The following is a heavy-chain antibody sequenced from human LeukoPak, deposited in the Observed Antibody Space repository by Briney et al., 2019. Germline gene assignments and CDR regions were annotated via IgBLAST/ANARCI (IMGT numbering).Heavy chain of an antibody. CDR3: ASEGTTGTTWGPDY. D-gene: IGHD1-1*01. J-gene: IGHJ4*02. V-gene: IGHV3-23*01. CDR1: GFTFSSYD. CDR2: ISGGGIST. Sequence: PGGSLRLSCAASGFTFSSYDMSWVRQAPGKGLEWVSLISGGGISTYYADSVKGRFTISRDNSKNTLYLQMNSLRAEDTAVYYCASEGTTGTTWGPDYWGQGTLVTVSS.